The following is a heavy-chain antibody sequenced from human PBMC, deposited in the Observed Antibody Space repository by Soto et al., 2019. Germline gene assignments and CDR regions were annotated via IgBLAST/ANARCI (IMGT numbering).Heavy chain of an antibody. CDR3: ARESGYYNPNYYYYGMDV. Sequence: PSETLSLTCTVFGGSISSGGYYWSWIRQHPGKGLEWIGYIYYSGSTYYNPSLKSRVTISVDTSKNQFSLKLSSVTAADTAVYYCARESGYYNPNYYYYGMDVWGQGTTVTVSS. CDR2: IYYSGST. J-gene: IGHJ6*02. D-gene: IGHD3-9*01. V-gene: IGHV4-31*03. CDR1: GGSISSGGYY.